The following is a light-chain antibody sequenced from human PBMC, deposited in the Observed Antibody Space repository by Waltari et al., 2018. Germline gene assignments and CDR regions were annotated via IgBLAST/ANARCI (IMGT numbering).Light chain of an antibody. V-gene: IGLV2-23*01. Sequence: QSALTQPASVSGSPGQSLTITCTGASTDLASYNLVAWYQHHPNRAPKLIIYEATKRPSWISHRFSGAKSGATASLRISRLQADDEADYYCCSYTGSSTSYGCGGGTKVTVL. CDR3: CSYTGSSTSYG. J-gene: IGLJ1*01. CDR1: STDLASYNL. CDR2: EAT.